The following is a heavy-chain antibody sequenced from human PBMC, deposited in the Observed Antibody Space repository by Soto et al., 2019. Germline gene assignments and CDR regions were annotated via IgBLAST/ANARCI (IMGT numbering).Heavy chain of an antibody. J-gene: IGHJ6*04. Sequence: PGGSLRLSCVASGFTFGSSAMTWVRLAPGRGLEWVSSLSGSGGRTYYADSVKGRFTISRDNSKNTLYLQMNSLRAEDTALYHCAKGPTIFGVVITYSYYYGMDVWGEGTTVTVSS. CDR3: AKGPTIFGVVITYSYYYGMDV. V-gene: IGHV3-23*01. D-gene: IGHD3-3*01. CDR2: LSGSGGRT. CDR1: GFTFGSSA.